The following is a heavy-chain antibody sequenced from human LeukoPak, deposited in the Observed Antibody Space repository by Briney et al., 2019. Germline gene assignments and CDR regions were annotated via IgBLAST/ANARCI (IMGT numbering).Heavy chain of an antibody. CDR2: ISAYNGNT. J-gene: IGHJ3*02. V-gene: IGHV1-18*04. D-gene: IGHD2-15*01. CDR1: GYTFTSYG. Sequence: GSVKVSCKASGYTFTSYGISWVRQAPGQGLEWMGWISAYNGNTNYAQKLQGRVTMTTDTSTSTAYMELRSLRSDDTAVYYCAIKPVVVVAATDDAFDIWGQGTMVTVSS. CDR3: AIKPVVVVAATDDAFDI.